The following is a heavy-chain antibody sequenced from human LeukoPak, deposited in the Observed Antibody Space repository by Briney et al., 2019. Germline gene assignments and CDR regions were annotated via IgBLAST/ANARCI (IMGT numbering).Heavy chain of an antibody. D-gene: IGHD3-10*01. CDR3: ARQGGSSGSYYVEY. Sequence: GESLKISCKGSGYSFTSFWISWLRQMLGKGLEWMGRIDPSDSYTNYSPSFQGHVTISADKSISTAYLQWSSLKASDTAMYYCARQGGSSGSYYVEYWGGGTLVSVSS. V-gene: IGHV5-10-1*01. CDR2: IDPSDSYT. J-gene: IGHJ4*02. CDR1: GYSFTSFW.